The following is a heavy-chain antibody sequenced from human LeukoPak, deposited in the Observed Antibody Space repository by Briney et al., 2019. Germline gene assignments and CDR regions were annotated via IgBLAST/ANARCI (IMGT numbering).Heavy chain of an antibody. CDR1: GFTFDNYW. CDR3: AKRESGPWTIDY. D-gene: IGHD3/OR15-3a*01. CDR2: IKQDGGQK. V-gene: IGHV3-7*01. Sequence: GGSLRLSCAASGFTFDNYWMSWVRQAPGKGLEWVANIKQDGGQKYYADSVKGRFTISRDNAKNSLYLEMNCLRAEDTAVYYCAKRESGPWTIDYWGQGTLVTVSS. J-gene: IGHJ4*02.